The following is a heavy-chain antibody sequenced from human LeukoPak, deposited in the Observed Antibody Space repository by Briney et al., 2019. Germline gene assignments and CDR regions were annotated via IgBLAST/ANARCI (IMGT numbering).Heavy chain of an antibody. D-gene: IGHD3-16*01. CDR3: ARDPLGEWDRFDP. Sequence: SETLSLTCTVSGDSISSYYWSWIRQPPGKGLEWIGYIYYSGSTNYNPSLKSRVTISVDTSKNQFSLKLSSVTTADTAVYYCARDPLGEWDRFDPWGQGTLVTVSS. J-gene: IGHJ5*02. CDR1: GDSISSYY. CDR2: IYYSGST. V-gene: IGHV4-59*01.